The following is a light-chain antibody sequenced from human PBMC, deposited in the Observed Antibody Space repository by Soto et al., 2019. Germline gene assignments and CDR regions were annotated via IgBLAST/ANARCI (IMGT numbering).Light chain of an antibody. CDR3: QQHNAYPWT. J-gene: IGKJ1*01. V-gene: IGKV1-17*01. CDR1: QGIRNN. CDR2: TAS. Sequence: DIQMTQSPSSLSASVGDRVTITCRASQGIRNNLDWFQQRPGKAPKRLIYTASSLQSGVPSRFSGSGSGTEFTLTISSLQPEDFATYYCQQHNAYPWTFGQGTKVDIK.